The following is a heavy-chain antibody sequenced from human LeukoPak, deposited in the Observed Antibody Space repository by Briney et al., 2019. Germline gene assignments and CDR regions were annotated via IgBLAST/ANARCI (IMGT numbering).Heavy chain of an antibody. CDR2: ISDSGGNT. Sequence: GGSLRLSCAASGFTFNSYAMSWVRQAPWERLQWVSGISDSGGNTYYADSVRGRFTISRDNSKNTLYLQMNSLRAEDTAVYYCARAMTPHYFDYWGQGTLVTVSS. CDR3: ARAMTPHYFDY. V-gene: IGHV3-23*01. CDR1: GFTFNSYA. J-gene: IGHJ4*02. D-gene: IGHD2-15*01.